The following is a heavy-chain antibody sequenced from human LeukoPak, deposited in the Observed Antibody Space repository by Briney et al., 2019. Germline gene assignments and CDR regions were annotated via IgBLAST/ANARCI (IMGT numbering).Heavy chain of an antibody. CDR3: ARDKSVSDWYFDL. CDR1: GFTVSSNY. V-gene: IGHV3-66*01. D-gene: IGHD5/OR15-5a*01. CDR2: IYSGGRT. J-gene: IGHJ2*01. Sequence: PGGSLRLSCAASGFTVSSNYMSWVRQAPGKGLEWVSVIYSGGRTHYGDSVKGRFTISRDKSKNTPYLQMNSLRAEDTAVYYCARDKSVSDWYFDLWGRGTLVTVSS.